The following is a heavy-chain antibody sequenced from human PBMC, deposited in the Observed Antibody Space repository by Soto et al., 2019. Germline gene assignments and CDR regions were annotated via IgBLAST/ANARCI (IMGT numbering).Heavy chain of an antibody. V-gene: IGHV3-53*01. D-gene: IGHD3-3*01. CDR1: GFTVSSNY. CDR3: ARVDYDFWSGYGNGMDV. J-gene: IGHJ6*02. Sequence: GGSLRLSCAASGFTVSSNYMSWVRQAPGKGLEWVSVIYSGGSTYYADSVKGRFTISRDNSKNTLYLQMNSLRAEDTAVYYCARVDYDFWSGYGNGMDVWGQGTTVTVSS. CDR2: IYSGGST.